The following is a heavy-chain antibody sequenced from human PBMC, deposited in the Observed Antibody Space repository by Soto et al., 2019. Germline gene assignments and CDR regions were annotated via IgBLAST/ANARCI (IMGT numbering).Heavy chain of an antibody. Sequence: QVQLVQSGAEVKNRGASVKVSCKAFGYRFTSYGIGWARQAPGQGLEWMGWINAYNGNTNYAQNFQGRVTLTTDTSTSTDYMELRSLRSNDTAVYYCAMVDVYVTASPQDVWGRWTTVTVSS. CDR3: AMVDVYVTASPQDV. J-gene: IGHJ6*02. CDR1: GYRFTSYG. D-gene: IGHD3-16*01. CDR2: INAYNGNT. V-gene: IGHV1-18*01.